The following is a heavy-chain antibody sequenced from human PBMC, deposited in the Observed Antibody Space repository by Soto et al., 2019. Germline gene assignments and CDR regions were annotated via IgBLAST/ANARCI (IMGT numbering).Heavy chain of an antibody. CDR1: GGSFSPYTYY. Sequence: SETLSLTCSVSGGSFSPYTYYWGWIRQSPGKGLEWIGFIYYTGSTNYNPSLKSRVTISIDTSKNQIALNLTSVSAADTAVYYCVRHAPRSSDYRGQGTLVTGSS. V-gene: IGHV4-61*05. J-gene: IGHJ4*02. CDR2: IYYTGST. CDR3: VRHAPRSSDY.